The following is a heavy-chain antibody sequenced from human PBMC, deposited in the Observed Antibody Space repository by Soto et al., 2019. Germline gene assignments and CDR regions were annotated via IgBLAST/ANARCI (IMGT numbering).Heavy chain of an antibody. Sequence: QIPLLQSGAEVKKPGASVKVTCKASGYTFRNFGISWVRQAPGQGLEWMGWISAYNANANYAQKFQGGLTMTADTSTSTAYMELRSLRSDDTAVYYCARENSYFDYWGQGTLVTVSS. J-gene: IGHJ4*02. CDR1: GYTFRNFG. CDR3: ARENSYFDY. V-gene: IGHV1-18*01. CDR2: ISAYNANA.